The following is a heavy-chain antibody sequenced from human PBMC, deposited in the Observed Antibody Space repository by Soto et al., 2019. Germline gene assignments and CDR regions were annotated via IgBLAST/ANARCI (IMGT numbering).Heavy chain of an antibody. Sequence: QVQLQESGPGLVKPSETLSLTCIVSGGSISNYYWSWIRQPPGKGLECIGYIYYSGSTNYNPSLRSRVTISVVTSKNQFSLKLSCVTAAATAVYYCARHRYSYGVYYFDYWGQGTLVTVSS. CDR1: GGSISNYY. V-gene: IGHV4-59*08. CDR2: IYYSGST. CDR3: ARHRYSYGVYYFDY. J-gene: IGHJ4*02. D-gene: IGHD5-18*01.